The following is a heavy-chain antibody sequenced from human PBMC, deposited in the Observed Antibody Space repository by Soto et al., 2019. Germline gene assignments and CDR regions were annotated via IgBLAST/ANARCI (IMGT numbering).Heavy chain of an antibody. D-gene: IGHD1-26*01. CDR1: GYTFTSYG. CDR2: ISAYNGNT. CDR3: ARGRKLPYYYYYGMDV. V-gene: IGHV1-18*01. J-gene: IGHJ6*02. Sequence: ASVKVSCKASGYTFTSYGISWVRQAPGQGLEWMGWISAYNGNTNYAQKFQGRVTITADKSTSTAYMELSSLRSEDTAVYYCARGRKLPYYYYYGMDVWGQGTTVTVSS.